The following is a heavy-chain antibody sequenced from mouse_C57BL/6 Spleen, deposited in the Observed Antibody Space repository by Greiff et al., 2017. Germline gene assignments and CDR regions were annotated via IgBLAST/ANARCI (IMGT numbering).Heavy chain of an antibody. Sequence: EVQLQQSGAELVRPGASVKLSCTASGFNIKDYYMHWVKQRPEQGLEWIGRIDPEDGDTEYAPKFQGKATMTADTSSNPAYLQISSLTSDDTAVYYCTTWSYYGSSQEGYWGQGTTLTVSS. D-gene: IGHD1-1*01. CDR3: TTWSYYGSSQEGY. V-gene: IGHV14-1*01. J-gene: IGHJ2*01. CDR2: IDPEDGDT. CDR1: GFNIKDYY.